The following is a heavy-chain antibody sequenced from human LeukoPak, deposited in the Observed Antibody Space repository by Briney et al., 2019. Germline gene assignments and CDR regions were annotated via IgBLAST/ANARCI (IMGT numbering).Heavy chain of an antibody. CDR2: ISSSGGST. CDR1: GFTFSSYA. V-gene: IGHV3-23*01. J-gene: IGHJ6*02. D-gene: IGHD1-1*01. Sequence: GGSLRLSCAASGFTFSSYAMTWVRQAPGKGLEWVSAISSSGGSTYYADSVKGRFTISRDNSKNTLYLQMNSLRAEDTAVYYCVKDPPPTGTPRVEYYYYGMDVWGQGTTITVSS. CDR3: VKDPPPTGTPRVEYYYYGMDV.